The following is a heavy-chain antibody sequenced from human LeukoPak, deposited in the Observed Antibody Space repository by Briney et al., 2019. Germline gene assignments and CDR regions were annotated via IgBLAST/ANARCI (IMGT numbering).Heavy chain of an antibody. CDR1: GYTFTSYA. CDR3: ARGGVVTKFDY. D-gene: IGHD3-3*01. CDR2: INAGNGNT. J-gene: IGHJ4*02. V-gene: IGHV1-3*01. Sequence: GASVKVCCKASGYTFTSYAMHWVRQAPGQRLEWMGWINAGNGNTKYSQKFQGRVTITRDTSASTAYMELSRLRSDDTAVYYCARGGVVTKFDYWGQGTLVTVSS.